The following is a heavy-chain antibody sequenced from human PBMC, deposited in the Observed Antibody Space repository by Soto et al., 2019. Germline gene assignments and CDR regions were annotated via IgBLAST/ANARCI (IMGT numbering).Heavy chain of an antibody. V-gene: IGHV3-15*01. CDR2: IKRKIDGETT. D-gene: IGHD2-2*01. Sequence: EVQLVESGGGLVKPGGSLRLSCAASGFTFTDVWMTWVRQAPGKGLEWVGRIKRKIDGETTDYAAPVKGRFTISRDDLKKTLFLQMNSLKSEDTAVYYCAVDAQCSSTNCPGAFDIWGQGTMVTVSS. J-gene: IGHJ3*02. CDR1: GFTFTDVW. CDR3: AVDAQCSSTNCPGAFDI.